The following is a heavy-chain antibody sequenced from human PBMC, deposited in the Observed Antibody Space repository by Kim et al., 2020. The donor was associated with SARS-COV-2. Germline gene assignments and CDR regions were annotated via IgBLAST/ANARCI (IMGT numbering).Heavy chain of an antibody. V-gene: IGHV3-11*06. D-gene: IGHD3-9*01. Sequence: VKGRFTISRDNAKNSLYLQRNSLRAEDTAVYYCARDLKLRYFDWLFFDYWGQGTLVTVSS. J-gene: IGHJ4*02. CDR3: ARDLKLRYFDWLFFDY.